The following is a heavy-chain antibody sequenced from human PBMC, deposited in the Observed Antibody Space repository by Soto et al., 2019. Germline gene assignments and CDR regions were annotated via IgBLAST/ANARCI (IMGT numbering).Heavy chain of an antibody. Sequence: PGGSLRLSCAASGFTFSNYWMHWVRQVPGQGLVWVSRINGDGGSTSYVDSVKGRFTVSRDNAKNTLYLQMNSLRAEDTAVYYCARDDIVVVPAAGNYYYGMDVWGQGTTVTVSS. J-gene: IGHJ6*02. CDR3: ARDDIVVVPAAGNYYYGMDV. CDR1: GFTFSNYW. CDR2: INGDGGST. D-gene: IGHD2-2*01. V-gene: IGHV3-74*01.